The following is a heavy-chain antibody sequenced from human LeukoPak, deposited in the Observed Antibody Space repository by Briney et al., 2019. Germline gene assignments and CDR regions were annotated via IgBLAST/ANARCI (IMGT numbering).Heavy chain of an antibody. V-gene: IGHV4-34*01. CDR2: INHSGST. CDR1: GGSFSGYY. Sequence: SETLSLTCAVYGGSFSGYYWSWIRQPPGKGLEWIGEINHSGSTNYNPSLKSRVTLSVDKSKNQFSLKLSSVTAADTAVYYCAREGNWNYHFDYWGQGTLVTVSS. J-gene: IGHJ4*02. CDR3: AREGNWNYHFDY. D-gene: IGHD1-7*01.